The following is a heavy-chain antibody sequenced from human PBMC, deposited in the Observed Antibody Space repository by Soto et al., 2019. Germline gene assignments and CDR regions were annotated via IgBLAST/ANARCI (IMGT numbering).Heavy chain of an antibody. CDR3: ARVLEWLPNYYYYYGMDV. D-gene: IGHD3-3*01. Sequence: ASVKVSCKASGYTFTGYYMHWVRQAPGQGLEWMGWINPNSGGTNYAQKFQGRVTMTRDTSISTAYMELSRLRSDDTAVYYCARVLEWLPNYYYYYGMDVWGQGTTVTVSS. CDR2: INPNSGGT. CDR1: GYTFTGYY. V-gene: IGHV1-2*02. J-gene: IGHJ6*02.